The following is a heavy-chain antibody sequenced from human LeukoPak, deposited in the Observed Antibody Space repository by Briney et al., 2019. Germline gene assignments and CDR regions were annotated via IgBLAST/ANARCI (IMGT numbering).Heavy chain of an antibody. Sequence: ASVKVSCKASGYTFTGYYMHWVRQAPGQGLEWMGWINPNSGGTNYAQKFQGRVTMTRDTSISTAYMELSRLRSDDTAVYYCARDRGNYDSSGYYWNWGQGTLVTVSS. V-gene: IGHV1-2*02. D-gene: IGHD3-22*01. J-gene: IGHJ4*02. CDR1: GYTFTGYY. CDR3: ARDRGNYDSSGYYWN. CDR2: INPNSGGT.